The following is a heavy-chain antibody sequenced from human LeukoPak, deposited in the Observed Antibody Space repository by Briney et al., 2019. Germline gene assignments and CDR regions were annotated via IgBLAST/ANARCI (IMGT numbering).Heavy chain of an antibody. Sequence: GGSLRLSCAASGFNFNNHALHWVRQAPGKGLEWVTLISYDGTKKYYADSVKGRFTVSRDKSSNTVQLQMNSLRPEDTGLYYCAREAEFSSSPPFDSWGQGVLVTVSS. CDR3: AREAEFSSSPPFDS. CDR1: GFNFNNHA. V-gene: IGHV3-30*04. D-gene: IGHD6-6*01. CDR2: ISYDGTKK. J-gene: IGHJ4*02.